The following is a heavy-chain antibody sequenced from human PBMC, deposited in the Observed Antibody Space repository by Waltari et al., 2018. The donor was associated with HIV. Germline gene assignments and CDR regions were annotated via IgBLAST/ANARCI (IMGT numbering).Heavy chain of an antibody. CDR1: GFTFNRYD. J-gene: IGHJ4*02. V-gene: IGHV3-30-3*01. D-gene: IGHD3-10*01. CDR3: AGENHYFGSGALNY. CDR2: TSSGDTNK. Sequence: QVQLVESGGGVVQPGTSLRLSCTVSGFTFNRYDIHWVRQAPGKGLEGGAVTSSGDTNKFYADSVKGRFTIAGDNSKNILYLEMNDLRPDDTAVYYCAGENHYFGSGALNYWGQGTLVTVSS.